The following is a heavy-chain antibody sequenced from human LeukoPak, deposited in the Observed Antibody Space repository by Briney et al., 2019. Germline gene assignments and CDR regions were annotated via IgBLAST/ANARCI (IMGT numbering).Heavy chain of an antibody. D-gene: IGHD6-19*01. V-gene: IGHV4-59*01. CDR3: ARVPPSGSGWYYFDY. CDR1: GGSISSYY. CDR2: IYYSGST. J-gene: IGHJ4*02. Sequence: SETLSLTCTVSGGSISSYYWSWIRQPPGKGLEWIGYIYYSGSTNYNPSLKRRVTISVDTSKNQFSLKLSSVTAADTAVYYCARVPPSGSGWYYFDYWGQGTLVTVSS.